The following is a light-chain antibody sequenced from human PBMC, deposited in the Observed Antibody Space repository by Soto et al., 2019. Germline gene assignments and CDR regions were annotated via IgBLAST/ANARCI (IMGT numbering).Light chain of an antibody. Sequence: DIQMTQSPSTLSASVGDRVTITCRASQSISSWLAWYQQKPGKAPKLLIYKASSLESGVPSRLRGSGSGTEFTLTISSLQPDDFATYYCQQFNNYPWTFGQGTRVEIK. J-gene: IGKJ1*01. CDR1: QSISSW. CDR2: KAS. V-gene: IGKV1-5*03. CDR3: QQFNNYPWT.